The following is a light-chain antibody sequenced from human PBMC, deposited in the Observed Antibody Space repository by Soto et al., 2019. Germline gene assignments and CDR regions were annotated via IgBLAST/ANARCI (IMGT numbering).Light chain of an antibody. Sequence: QSALTQPASVYGSPGQSITISCTGTGSDIGDYKYVSWYQQHPGKAPKLMIYEVSNRPSGVSNRFSGSKSGNTASLTISGLQADDEADYYCSSYRSSNTPYVFGTGTKLTVL. CDR1: GSDIGDYKY. CDR2: EVS. J-gene: IGLJ1*01. V-gene: IGLV2-14*01. CDR3: SSYRSSNTPYV.